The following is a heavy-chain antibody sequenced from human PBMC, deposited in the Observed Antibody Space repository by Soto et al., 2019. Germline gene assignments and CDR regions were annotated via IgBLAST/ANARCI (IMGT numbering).Heavy chain of an antibody. CDR2: IKSKTDGGTT. D-gene: IGHD2-2*01. V-gene: IGHV3-15*01. CDR1: GFSFSNYA. CDR3: TTEPLGYCSSSTCYDYFDF. Sequence: PGGSLRLSCAASGFSFSNYAMNWVRQAPGKGLEWVGRIKSKTDGGTTDYGAPVKGRFFISRDDSKDTLFLQMDSLKTEDTAVYYCTTEPLGYCSSSTCYDYFDFWGQGA. J-gene: IGHJ4*02.